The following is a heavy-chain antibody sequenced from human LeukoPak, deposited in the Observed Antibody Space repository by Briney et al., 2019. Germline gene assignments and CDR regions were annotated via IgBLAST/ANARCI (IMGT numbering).Heavy chain of an antibody. D-gene: IGHD6-13*01. CDR2: ISAYNGNT. CDR1: GYTFTSYG. V-gene: IGHV1-18*01. Sequence: ASVKVSCKASGYTFTSYGISWVRQAPGQGLEWMGWISAYNGNTNYAQKLQGRVTMTTDTSTSTAYMELRSLRSDDTDVYYCARGDSSSWYNPINWFDPWGQGTLVTVSS. CDR3: ARGDSSSWYNPINWFDP. J-gene: IGHJ5*02.